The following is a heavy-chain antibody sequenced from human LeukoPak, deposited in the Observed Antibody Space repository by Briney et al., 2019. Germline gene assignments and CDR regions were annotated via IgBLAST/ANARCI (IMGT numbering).Heavy chain of an antibody. Sequence: GGSLRLSCAASGFTFSYYGMHWVRQAPGKGLEWVAVISYDGYNEYYADSVKGRFTISRDNAKNSLYLQMNSLRAEDTAVYYCARVAGDTAMVRYYFDYWGQGTPVTVSS. J-gene: IGHJ4*02. CDR3: ARVAGDTAMVRYYFDY. V-gene: IGHV3-30*03. CDR2: ISYDGYNE. CDR1: GFTFSYYG. D-gene: IGHD5-18*01.